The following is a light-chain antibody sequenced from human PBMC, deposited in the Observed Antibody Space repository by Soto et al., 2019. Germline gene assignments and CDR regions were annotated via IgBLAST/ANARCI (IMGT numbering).Light chain of an antibody. Sequence: IVMTQSPATLSVSPGERVTLSCRASETVRTNLAWFQHKPGQTPRLLIFVASTMATGFPTRFTGSGAETEFTLTIGSLQSEDLAAYYCLQRSNWPALTFGQRTLMEMK. V-gene: IGKV3-15*01. J-gene: IGKJ5*01. CDR1: ETVRTN. CDR3: LQRSNWPALT. CDR2: VAS.